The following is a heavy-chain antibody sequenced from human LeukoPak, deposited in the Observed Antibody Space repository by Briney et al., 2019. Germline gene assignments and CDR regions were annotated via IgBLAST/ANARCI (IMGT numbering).Heavy chain of an antibody. CDR3: ARVFGSGSSDY. Sequence: PGGSLRLSCAASGFTFSTFEMNWVRQAPGKGLEWVSYISDSATTIYYADSVKGRFTISRDNAKNSLYLQMNSLRVEDTAVYYCARVFGSGSSDYWGQGTLVTVSS. CDR2: ISDSATTI. J-gene: IGHJ4*02. CDR1: GFTFSTFE. V-gene: IGHV3-48*03. D-gene: IGHD3-10*01.